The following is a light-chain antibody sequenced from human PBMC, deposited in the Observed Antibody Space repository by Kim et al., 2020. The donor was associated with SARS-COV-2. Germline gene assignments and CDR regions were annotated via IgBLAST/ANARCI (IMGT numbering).Light chain of an antibody. CDR2: AAS. V-gene: IGKV1-8*01. J-gene: IGKJ1*01. CDR1: QGVGSY. CDR3: QQYYDYPRT. Sequence: AIRLTQSPSSVSASTGDRVTITCRASQGVGSYLAWYQQKPGKAPKLLIHAASTLQSGVPLRFSGSGSGTDFTLTISCLQSEDFATYYCQQYYDYPRTFGQGTKVEI.